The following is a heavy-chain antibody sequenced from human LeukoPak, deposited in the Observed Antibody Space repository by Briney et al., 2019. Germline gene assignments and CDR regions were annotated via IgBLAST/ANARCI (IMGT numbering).Heavy chain of an antibody. J-gene: IGHJ4*02. D-gene: IGHD1-26*01. CDR2: IHFSGST. V-gene: IGHV4-59*01. Sequence: ASETLSLTCTVSGGSISSFFWNWIRQPPGKGLEWIGYIHFSGSTQYNPSLKSRLTISVDTSKNHFSLKLSSVTAADTAIYYCARVLNSGYSDYWGQGTWSPSP. CDR1: GGSISSFF. CDR3: ARVLNSGYSDY.